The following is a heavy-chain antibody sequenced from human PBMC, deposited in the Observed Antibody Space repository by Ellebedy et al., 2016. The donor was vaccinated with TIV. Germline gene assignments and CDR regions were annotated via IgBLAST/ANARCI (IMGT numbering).Heavy chain of an antibody. Sequence: AASVKVSCKASGYSLTSNGISWVRQAPGQGLEWMGWIGAYNGNTNYAQKFRGRVTMTTDTSTSTVYMDLRSLRSDDTAVYYCARGLWFGELDVWGQGTTVTVSS. CDR3: ARGLWFGELDV. CDR2: IGAYNGNT. V-gene: IGHV1-18*01. CDR1: GYSLTSNG. D-gene: IGHD3-10*01. J-gene: IGHJ6*02.